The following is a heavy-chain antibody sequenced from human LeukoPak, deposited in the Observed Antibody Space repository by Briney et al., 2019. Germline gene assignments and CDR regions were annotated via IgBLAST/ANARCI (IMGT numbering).Heavy chain of an antibody. J-gene: IGHJ5*02. V-gene: IGHV4-34*01. CDR1: GASFSDIY. D-gene: IGHD3-10*01. CDR2: IKHSVNT. Sequence: SETLSLTCAVYGASFSDIYWSWVRQPPGKWLEWNGEIKHSVNTNYNPSPKSRVTISVDTSKNQSSLKLGSVPAADTAVYYCERHGEGSGSYYWFDPWGQGTLVTVSS. CDR3: ERHGEGSGSYYWFDP.